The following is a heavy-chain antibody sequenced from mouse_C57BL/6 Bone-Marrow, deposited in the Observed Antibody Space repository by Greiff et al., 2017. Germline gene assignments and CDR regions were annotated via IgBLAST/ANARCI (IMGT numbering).Heavy chain of an antibody. Sequence: EVMLVESGGDLVKPGGSLKLSCAASGFTFSSYGMSWVRQTPDKRLEWVATISSGGSYTYYPDSVKGRFTISRDNAKNTLYLQMSSLKSEDTAMYYCARRDRGLRWKYFDVWGTGTTVTVSS. CDR3: ARRDRGLRWKYFDV. CDR1: GFTFSSYG. CDR2: ISSGGSYT. J-gene: IGHJ1*03. V-gene: IGHV5-6*02. D-gene: IGHD1-1*01.